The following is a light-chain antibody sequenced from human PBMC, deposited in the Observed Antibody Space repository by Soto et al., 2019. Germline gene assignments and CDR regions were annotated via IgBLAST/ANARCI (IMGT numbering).Light chain of an antibody. J-gene: IGKJ2*02. CDR3: QHYSIWPPRCT. Sequence: DIQMTQSPSSLSASVEDRVIITCRASQSISNHLNWYQQKPGKAPKLLIFAASSLQSGVPSRFSGSRSGPDFTLTISSLQPEDFAIYYCQHYSIWPPRCTFGQGTKLQIK. CDR1: QSISNH. CDR2: AAS. V-gene: IGKV1-39*01.